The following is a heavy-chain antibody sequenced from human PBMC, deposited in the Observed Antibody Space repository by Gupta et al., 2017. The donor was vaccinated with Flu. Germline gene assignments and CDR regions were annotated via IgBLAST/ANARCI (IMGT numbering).Heavy chain of an antibody. V-gene: IGHV1-2*02. D-gene: IGHD6-19*01. Sequence: RQAPGQGLEWMGWINPNSGGTNYAQKFQGRVTMTRDTSISTAYMELSRLRSDDTAVYYCASSSRIAVAGLDYWGQGTLVTVSS. CDR2: INPNSGGT. J-gene: IGHJ4*02. CDR3: ASSSRIAVAGLDY.